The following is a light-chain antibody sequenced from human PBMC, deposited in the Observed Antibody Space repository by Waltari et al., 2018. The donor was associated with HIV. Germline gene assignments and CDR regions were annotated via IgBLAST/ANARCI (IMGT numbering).Light chain of an antibody. J-gene: IGLJ2*01. Sequence: QSVLTQPPSVSGAPGQRVIISCPGSSSNIRAREDVHWYQQLPGAVPKVLIYGNTNRPSGVPDRFSGSKSGASASLAIAGLQTDDEADYYCQSYDNSLNAVVFGGGTRLTVL. CDR1: SSNIRARED. CDR2: GNT. CDR3: QSYDNSLNAVV. V-gene: IGLV1-40*01.